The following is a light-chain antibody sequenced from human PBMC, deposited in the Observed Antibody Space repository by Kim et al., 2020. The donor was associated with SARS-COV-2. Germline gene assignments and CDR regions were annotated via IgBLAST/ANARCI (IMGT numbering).Light chain of an antibody. CDR3: LHYSRFPYT. V-gene: IGKV1-5*03. CDR2: LAS. CDR1: ESIGTW. J-gene: IGKJ2*01. Sequence: SASVGDRVTITCRASESIGTWLAWYQQKPGRAPRLLIYLASTLENGVPSRFSGTGSGTEFSLSITSLQPDDFATYYCLHYSRFPYTFGQGTKLEI.